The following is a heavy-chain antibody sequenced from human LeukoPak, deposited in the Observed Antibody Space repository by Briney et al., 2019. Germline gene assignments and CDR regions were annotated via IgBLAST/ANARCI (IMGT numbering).Heavy chain of an antibody. CDR3: ARREGYCSSTSCPRGSFDY. CDR1: GGSISSSSYY. J-gene: IGHJ4*02. Sequence: PSETLSLTCTVSGGSISSSSYYWGWIRQPPGKGLEWIGRIDYSGSTYYNPSLKSRVTISVDTSKNQFSLKLSSVTAADTAVYYCARREGYCSSTSCPRGSFDYWGQGTLVTVSS. V-gene: IGHV4-39*01. CDR2: IDYSGST. D-gene: IGHD2-2*01.